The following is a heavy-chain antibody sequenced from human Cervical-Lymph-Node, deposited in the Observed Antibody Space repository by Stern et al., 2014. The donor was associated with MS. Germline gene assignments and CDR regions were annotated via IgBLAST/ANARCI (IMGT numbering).Heavy chain of an antibody. D-gene: IGHD1-26*01. V-gene: IGHV1-18*01. CDR3: ARGWELTP. CDR1: GYSFTTFG. Sequence: QVQLVQSGVEMKKPGASVKVSCKASGYSFTTFGISWVRQAPGQVLEWMGWINTITGDTNYAQSFQGRVTMTADTSTGTAYMELSSLRSDDTAVYYCARGWELTPWGQGTLVTVSS. J-gene: IGHJ4*02. CDR2: INTITGDT.